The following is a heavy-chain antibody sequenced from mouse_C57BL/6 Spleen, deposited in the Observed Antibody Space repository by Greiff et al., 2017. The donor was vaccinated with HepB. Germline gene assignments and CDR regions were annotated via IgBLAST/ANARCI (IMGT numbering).Heavy chain of an antibody. D-gene: IGHD4-1*01. Sequence: DVQLVESGGGLVKPGGSLKLSCAASGFTFSDYGMHWVRQAPEKGLEWVAYISSGSSTIYYADTVKGRFTISRDNAKNTLFLQMTSLRSEDTAMYYCAKLGPFSYWYFDVWGTGTTVTVSS. CDR2: ISSGSSTI. J-gene: IGHJ1*03. CDR1: GFTFSDYG. V-gene: IGHV5-17*01. CDR3: AKLGPFSYWYFDV.